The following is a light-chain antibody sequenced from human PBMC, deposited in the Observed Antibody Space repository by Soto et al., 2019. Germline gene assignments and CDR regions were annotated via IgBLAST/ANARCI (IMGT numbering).Light chain of an antibody. CDR1: QSVSSGY. J-gene: IGKJ1*01. Sequence: EIVLTQSPGTLSLSPGERATLSCSSSQSVSSGYLAWYQQKPGQAPRLLIYGASIRAAGIPDRFSGSGSGADFTLTVSRLEPEDFAVYYCQQYGSSHWTFGQGTKVDI. V-gene: IGKV3-20*01. CDR3: QQYGSSHWT. CDR2: GAS.